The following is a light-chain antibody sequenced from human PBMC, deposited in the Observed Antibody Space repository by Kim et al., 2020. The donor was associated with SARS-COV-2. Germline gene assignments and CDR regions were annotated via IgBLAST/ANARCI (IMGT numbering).Light chain of an antibody. V-gene: IGLV3-1*01. Sequence: YELTQPPSVSVYPGQTASISCSGDKLGDKYACWYQQKSGQSPVLVIYHDTKRPSGIPERFSGSNSGNTATLTISGTQAMDEADYYCQAWDSNTAVFGGGTQLTVL. CDR1: KLGDKY. J-gene: IGLJ2*01. CDR3: QAWDSNTAV. CDR2: HDT.